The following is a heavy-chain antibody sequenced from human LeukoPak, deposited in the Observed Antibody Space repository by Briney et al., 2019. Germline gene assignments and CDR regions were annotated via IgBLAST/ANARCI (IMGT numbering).Heavy chain of an antibody. CDR3: ARQGYYYDSSGYYPFGAFDI. CDR1: GGSISSYY. V-gene: IGHV4-59*08. D-gene: IGHD3-22*01. J-gene: IGHJ3*02. Sequence: PSETLSLTCTVSGGSISSYYWSWIRQPPGKGLEWIGFIYYSGSTNYYPSLKSRVTISVDTSKNQFSLKLSSVTAADTAVYYCARQGYYYDSSGYYPFGAFDIWGQGTMVTVSS. CDR2: IYYSGST.